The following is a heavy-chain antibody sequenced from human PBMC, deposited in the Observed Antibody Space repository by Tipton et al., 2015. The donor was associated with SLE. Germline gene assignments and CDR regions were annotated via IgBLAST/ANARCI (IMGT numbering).Heavy chain of an antibody. Sequence: SLRLSYAASGFNFSTYALHWVRQAPGKGLEWVAVIGYDGTNRHYVDSVKGRFTISRDNSRNTLLLQMTSLRPEDTAVYFCARDGYTHTWYYLDSWGQGTLVTVSS. D-gene: IGHD2-2*02. CDR3: ARDGYTHTWYYLDS. CDR1: GFNFSTYA. V-gene: IGHV3-30*01. CDR2: IGYDGTNR. J-gene: IGHJ4*02.